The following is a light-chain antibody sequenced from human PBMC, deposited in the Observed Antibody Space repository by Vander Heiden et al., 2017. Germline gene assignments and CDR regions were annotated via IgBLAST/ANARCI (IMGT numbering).Light chain of an antibody. CDR3: QQTYGSPPWP. V-gene: IGKV1-39*01. CDR1: QSIDSS. J-gene: IGKJ1*01. Sequence: IQMTQSPSSLSASVGDSVTITCRASQSIDSSLSWYQQKPGKAPKLLIYASSSLPGGVPSRFSGTGSGTDFTLTISPLQPEDIATYYCQQTYGSPPWPFGQGTKV. CDR2: ASS.